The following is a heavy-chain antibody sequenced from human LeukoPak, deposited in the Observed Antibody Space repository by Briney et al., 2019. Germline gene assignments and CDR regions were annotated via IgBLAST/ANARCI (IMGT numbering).Heavy chain of an antibody. J-gene: IGHJ4*02. Sequence: GGSLRLSCAASGFTFSNYEMNWLRQAPGKGLEWVAYIQYDGSNQQYADSMKGRFSISRDSSKNILNLQMNSLRGDDTAVYYCARQTGSGLFILPGGQGTLVTVSS. D-gene: IGHD3/OR15-3a*01. CDR1: GFTFSNYE. V-gene: IGHV3-30*04. CDR3: ARQTGSGLFILP. CDR2: IQYDGSNQ.